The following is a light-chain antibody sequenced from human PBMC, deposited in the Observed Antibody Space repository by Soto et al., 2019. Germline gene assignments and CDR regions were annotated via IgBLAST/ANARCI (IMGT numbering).Light chain of an antibody. CDR3: QQYGNSPQT. CDR2: AAS. J-gene: IGKJ1*01. V-gene: IGKV3-20*01. Sequence: ETVLTQSPGTLSLSPGERATLSCRASQSVSSSSFAWYQQKPGQAPRLLIFAASSWATGIPDRFSGRGSGTDFTLTISRLEPEDFAVYYCQQYGNSPQTFGQGTKVEV. CDR1: QSVSSSS.